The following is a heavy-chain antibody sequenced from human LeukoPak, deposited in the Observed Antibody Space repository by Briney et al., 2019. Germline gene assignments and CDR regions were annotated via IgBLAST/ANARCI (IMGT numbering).Heavy chain of an antibody. V-gene: IGHV4-30-2*01. J-gene: IGHJ4*02. CDR2: IYHSGST. Sequence: SETLSLTCAVSGGSISSGGYSWSWIRQPPGKGLEWIGYIYHSGSTYYNPSLKSRVTISVDRSKNQFSLKLSSVTAADTAVYYCARGEAMVFDYWGQGTLVTVSS. CDR3: ARGEAMVFDY. CDR1: GGSISSGGYS. D-gene: IGHD5-18*01.